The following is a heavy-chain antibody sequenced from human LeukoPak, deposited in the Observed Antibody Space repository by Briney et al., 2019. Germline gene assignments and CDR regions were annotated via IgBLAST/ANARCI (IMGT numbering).Heavy chain of an antibody. CDR3: ARDRGRYCSGGSCYSGAFDI. J-gene: IGHJ3*02. Sequence: SETLSFTCTVSGGSISSGGYYWSWIRQHPGKGLEWIGYIYYSGSTYYNPSLKSRVTISVDTSKNQFSLKLSSVTAADTAVYYCARDRGRYCSGGSCYSGAFDIWGQGTMVTVSS. CDR2: IYYSGST. CDR1: GGSISSGGYY. D-gene: IGHD2-15*01. V-gene: IGHV4-31*03.